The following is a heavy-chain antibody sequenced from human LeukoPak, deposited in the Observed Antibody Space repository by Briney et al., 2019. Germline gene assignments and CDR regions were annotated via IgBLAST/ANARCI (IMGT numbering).Heavy chain of an antibody. CDR1: GYTFTSYD. CDR3: ARDDSGDLDY. V-gene: IGHV1-8*03. CDR2: MNPNSGNT. J-gene: IGHJ4*02. D-gene: IGHD7-27*01. Sequence: ASVKVSCKASGYTFTSYDINWVRQATGQGLEWMGWMNPNSGNTGYAQKFQGRVTITRNTSISTAYMELRSLRSDDTAVYYCARDDSGDLDYWGQGTLVTVSS.